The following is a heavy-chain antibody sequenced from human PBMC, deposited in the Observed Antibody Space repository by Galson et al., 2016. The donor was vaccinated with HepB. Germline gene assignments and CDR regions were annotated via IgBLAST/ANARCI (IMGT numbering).Heavy chain of an antibody. Sequence: SVKVSCKASGYTFTSYGFSWVRQAPGQGLEWMGWISAHTGNTNYAQKFQGRFTMTRDTSTTTVNMELRSLRSDDTAVYFCARDVRRRDIMGITVYGYYFDYWGQGTMVTVSS. CDR3: ARDVRRRDIMGITVYGYYFDY. J-gene: IGHJ4*02. CDR1: GYTFTSYG. CDR2: ISAHTGNT. D-gene: IGHD5-18*01. V-gene: IGHV1-18*01.